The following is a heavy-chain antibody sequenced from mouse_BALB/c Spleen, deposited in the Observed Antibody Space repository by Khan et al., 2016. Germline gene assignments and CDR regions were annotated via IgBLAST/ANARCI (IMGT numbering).Heavy chain of an antibody. CDR1: GYSITSDYA. Sequence: EVQLQESGPGLVKPSPSLTLTCTVTGYSITSDYAWNWNRQFPENKLECMGYISYSGSTSYNPSLKSRISITLDTSKNQIFLRLNSVTTEDTATYNGAGELGWFAYWGQGTLVTVSA. CDR3: AGELGWFAY. D-gene: IGHD2-13*01. CDR2: ISYSGST. V-gene: IGHV3-2*02. J-gene: IGHJ3*01.